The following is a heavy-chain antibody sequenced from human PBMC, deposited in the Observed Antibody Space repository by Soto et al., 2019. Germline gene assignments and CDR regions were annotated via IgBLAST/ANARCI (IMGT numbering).Heavy chain of an antibody. CDR1: GGSISSSNW. Sequence: SETLSLTCAVSGGSISSSNWWSWVRQPPGKGLEWIGEIYHSGSTNYNPSLKSRVTISVDKSKNQFSLKLSSVTAADTAVYYCARRRDATGYYYYYYGMDVWGQGTTVTVS. CDR2: IYHSGST. D-gene: IGHD4-17*01. CDR3: ARRRDATGYYYYYYGMDV. J-gene: IGHJ6*02. V-gene: IGHV4-4*02.